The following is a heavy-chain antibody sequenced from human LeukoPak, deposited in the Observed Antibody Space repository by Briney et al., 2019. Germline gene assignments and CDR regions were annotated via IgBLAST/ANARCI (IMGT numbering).Heavy chain of an antibody. D-gene: IGHD6-19*01. CDR1: GYTFSSSD. CDR2: MNPNSGNT. Sequence: ASVKVSCTASGYTFSSSDINWVRQATGQGLEWMGWMNPNSGNTYYAQRFQGRVTMTRDTSISTAYMEVSSLRSEDTAVYYCARGNIAVPGTPYYFEYWGQGTLVTVSS. CDR3: ARGNIAVPGTPYYFEY. J-gene: IGHJ4*02. V-gene: IGHV1-8*01.